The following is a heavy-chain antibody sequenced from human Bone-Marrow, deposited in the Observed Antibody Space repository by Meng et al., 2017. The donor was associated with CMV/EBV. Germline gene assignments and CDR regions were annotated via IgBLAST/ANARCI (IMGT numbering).Heavy chain of an antibody. Sequence: GESLKISCVASGFTFSSFEMNWVRQAPGKGLEWLSYISDTGTTIYYADSVMGRFTISRDNAKNSVYLQMNSLRAEDTAVYYCARTFDWWGQGVLVTGSS. CDR1: GFTFSSFE. CDR2: ISDTGTTI. V-gene: IGHV3-48*03. CDR3: ARTFDW. J-gene: IGHJ4*02.